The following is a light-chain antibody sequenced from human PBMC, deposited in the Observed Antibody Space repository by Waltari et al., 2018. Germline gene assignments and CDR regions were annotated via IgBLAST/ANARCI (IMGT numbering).Light chain of an antibody. V-gene: IGKV1-39*01. CDR1: QSISSY. CDR3: QHGYSTPGT. CDR2: AAS. Sequence: DIQMTQSPSSMSASVGDRVTITCRASQSISSYLNWYQQKPGKAPKLLIYAASSLQSGVPSRFSGSGSRTDFTLTISSLQPEDFSTYYCQHGYSTPGTFGGGTKVEIK. J-gene: IGKJ4*01.